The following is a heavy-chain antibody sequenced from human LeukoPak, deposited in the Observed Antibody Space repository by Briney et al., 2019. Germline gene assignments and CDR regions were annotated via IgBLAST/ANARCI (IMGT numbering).Heavy chain of an antibody. V-gene: IGHV4-59*01. CDR3: AREAHYYDGSGYYINWFDP. D-gene: IGHD3-22*01. CDR1: GGSISSYY. J-gene: IGHJ5*02. Sequence: PSETLSLTCTVSGGSISSYYWSWIRQPPGKGLEWIGYIYYSGSTNYNPSLKSRVTISVDTSKNQFSLKLSSVTAADTAVYYCAREAHYYDGSGYYINWFDPWGQGTLVTVSS. CDR2: IYYSGST.